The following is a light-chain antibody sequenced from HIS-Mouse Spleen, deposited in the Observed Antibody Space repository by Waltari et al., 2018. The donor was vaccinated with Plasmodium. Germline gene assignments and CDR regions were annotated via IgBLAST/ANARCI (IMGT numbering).Light chain of an antibody. CDR2: EDS. CDR3: YSAADNNRV. J-gene: IGLJ2*01. Sequence: SYELTQPPSVSVSPGQTARITCSGDALPKKYAYWYQQKSGQAPVLVIYEDSKRSSGIPERFSGSSSGTTVTLTISGAQVEDEADYYCYSAADNNRVFGGGTKLTVL. V-gene: IGLV3-10*01. CDR1: ALPKKY.